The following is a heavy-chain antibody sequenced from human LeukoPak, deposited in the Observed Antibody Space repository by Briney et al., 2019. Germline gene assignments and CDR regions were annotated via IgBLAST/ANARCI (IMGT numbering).Heavy chain of an antibody. CDR1: GFTFNYYA. D-gene: IGHD5-18*01. J-gene: IGHJ4*02. V-gene: IGHV3-23*01. Sequence: GGSLRLSCAASGFTFNYYAMSWVRQAPGKGLEWVSGISDNEGSTYYTDSVKGRFTISRDNTKNTVYLQMNNLRPDDTAVYFCARHDSFVPYWGQGTLVTVSS. CDR2: ISDNEGST. CDR3: ARHDSFVPY.